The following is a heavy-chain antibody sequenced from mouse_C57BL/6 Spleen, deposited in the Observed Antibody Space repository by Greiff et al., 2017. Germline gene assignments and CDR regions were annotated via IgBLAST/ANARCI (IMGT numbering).Heavy chain of an antibody. CDR2: INPSNGGT. D-gene: IGHD2-12*01. Sequence: QVQLQQPGTELVKPGASVKLSCKASGYTFTSYWLHWVKQRPGQGLEWIGNINPSNGGTNYNEKFKSKATLTVDKSSSTAYKQLSSLTSEDSAVYYCARSGVLQYYFDYWGQGTTLTVSS. CDR1: GYTFTSYW. CDR3: ARSGVLQYYFDY. V-gene: IGHV1-53*01. J-gene: IGHJ2*01.